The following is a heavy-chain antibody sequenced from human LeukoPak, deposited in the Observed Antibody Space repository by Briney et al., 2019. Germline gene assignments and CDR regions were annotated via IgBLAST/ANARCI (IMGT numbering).Heavy chain of an antibody. Sequence: GGSLRLSCAASGFTFSSYWMSWVRQAPGKGLEWVANIKQDGSEKYYVDSVKGRFTISRDNAKNSLYLQMNSLRAEDTAVYYCATDYDFWSGYPSTLGYWGQGTLVTVSS. D-gene: IGHD3-3*01. CDR2: IKQDGSEK. V-gene: IGHV3-7*01. J-gene: IGHJ4*02. CDR1: GFTFSSYW. CDR3: ATDYDFWSGYPSTLGY.